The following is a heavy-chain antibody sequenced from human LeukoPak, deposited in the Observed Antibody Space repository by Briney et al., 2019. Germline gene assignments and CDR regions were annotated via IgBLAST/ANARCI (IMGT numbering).Heavy chain of an antibody. V-gene: IGHV4-59*01. D-gene: IGHD1-26*01. CDR2: IEYSGNS. Sequence: PETLSLTCTVSGGSISGYYWSWIRQPPGKGLEWIGYIEYSGNSNYNPSLKSRVTISVDTSRNQFSLRLSSVTAADTAVYYCARGGVGVNPTRLQHWGQGTLVTVSS. CDR3: ARGGVGVNPTRLQH. CDR1: GGSISGYY. J-gene: IGHJ1*01.